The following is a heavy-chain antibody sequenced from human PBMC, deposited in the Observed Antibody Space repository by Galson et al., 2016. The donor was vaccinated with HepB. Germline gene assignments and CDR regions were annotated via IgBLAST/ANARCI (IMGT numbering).Heavy chain of an antibody. V-gene: IGHV3-74*01. CDR2: IDTDGSST. CDR3: ARALMDFRGEDY. J-gene: IGHJ4*02. CDR1: GFTFSSYW. Sequence: SLRLSCAASGFTFSSYWMHWVRQVPGKGLVWVSRIDTDGSSTTYADSVKGRCTISRDNDKNTVSLEMNRLRAEDTAVYFCARALMDFRGEDYWGQGTLVTVSS. D-gene: IGHD3-16*01.